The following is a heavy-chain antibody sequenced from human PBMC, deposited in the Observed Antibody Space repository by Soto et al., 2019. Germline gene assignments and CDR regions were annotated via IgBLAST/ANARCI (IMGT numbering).Heavy chain of an antibody. V-gene: IGHV3-30*18. J-gene: IGHJ6*02. Sequence: HPGGSLRLSCAASGFTFSSYGMHWVRQAPGKGLEWVAVISYDGSNKYYADSVKGRFTISRDNSKNTLYLQMNSLRAEDTAVYYCAKSTSGWYESYYYYGMDVWGQGTTVTVSS. D-gene: IGHD6-19*01. CDR2: ISYDGSNK. CDR1: GFTFSSYG. CDR3: AKSTSGWYESYYYYGMDV.